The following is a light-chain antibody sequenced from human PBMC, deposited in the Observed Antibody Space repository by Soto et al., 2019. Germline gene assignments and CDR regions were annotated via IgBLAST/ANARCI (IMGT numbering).Light chain of an antibody. CDR3: QQYNHWPRMLS. J-gene: IGKJ4*01. V-gene: IGKV3-15*01. CDR1: QSLSSN. CDR2: DTS. Sequence: EIVLTQFPATLSVSPGETATLTCRASQSLSSNLAWYQQRRGQAPRLLMFDTSTRASGTPARFSGSGSGTEFTLSIASLQSEDFAFYYCQQYNHWPRMLSFGGGTKMELK.